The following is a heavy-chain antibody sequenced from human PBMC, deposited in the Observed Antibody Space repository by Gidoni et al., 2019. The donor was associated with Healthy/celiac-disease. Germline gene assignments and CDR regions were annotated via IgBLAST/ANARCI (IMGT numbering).Heavy chain of an antibody. D-gene: IGHD5-12*01. CDR1: GGSFSGYS. CDR3: ARFGKRQYVDIVATIGYYFDY. V-gene: IGHV4-34*01. Sequence: QVQLQQWGAGLLTPSETLSLTCAVYGGSFSGYSWSWIRQPPGKGLEWIGEINQSVSTNYNPSLKSRVTISVDTSKNQFSLKLSSVTAADTAVYYCARFGKRQYVDIVATIGYYFDYWGQGTLVTVSS. CDR2: INQSVST. J-gene: IGHJ4*02.